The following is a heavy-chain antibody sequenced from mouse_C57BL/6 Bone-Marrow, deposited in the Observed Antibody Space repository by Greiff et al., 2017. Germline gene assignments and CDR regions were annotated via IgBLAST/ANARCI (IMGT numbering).Heavy chain of an antibody. CDR1: GFSLSTFGMG. CDR3: ARIGVLYYGSSWCY. J-gene: IGHJ2*01. CDR2: IWWDDDK. Sequence: QVTLKVSGPGILQPSQTLSLTCSFSGFSLSTFGMGVGWIRQPSGKGLEWLAHIWWDDDKYYTPALKRRLTISKDTSKNQVFLKIANVDTAATATYYCARIGVLYYGSSWCYWGQGTTLPVSS. V-gene: IGHV8-8*01. D-gene: IGHD1-1*01.